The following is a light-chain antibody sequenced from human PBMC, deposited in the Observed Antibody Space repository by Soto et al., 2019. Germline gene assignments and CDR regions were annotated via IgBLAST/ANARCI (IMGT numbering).Light chain of an antibody. Sequence: DIQMTQSPSSLSASVGDRVTITCRASQSISNYLNWLQQKPGKAPKLLISAASSLQSGVLSRFSGSGSGTDFTLTITSLQPEDVATYYCQKYNSAPWTFGQGTKVDI. CDR1: QSISNY. J-gene: IGKJ1*01. CDR3: QKYNSAPWT. V-gene: IGKV1-39*01. CDR2: AAS.